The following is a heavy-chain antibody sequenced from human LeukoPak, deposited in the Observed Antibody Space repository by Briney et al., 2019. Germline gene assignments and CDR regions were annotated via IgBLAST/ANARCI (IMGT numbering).Heavy chain of an antibody. CDR2: ISGSGGST. V-gene: IGHV3-23*01. J-gene: IGHJ4*02. D-gene: IGHD4-23*01. Sequence: GGSLRLSCAASGSTFSSYAMSWVRQAPGKGLEWVSAISGSGGSTYYADSVKGRFTISRDNSKNTLYLQMNSLRAEDTAVYYCAKCPFARWGYYFDYWGQGTLVTVSS. CDR1: GSTFSSYA. CDR3: AKCPFARWGYYFDY.